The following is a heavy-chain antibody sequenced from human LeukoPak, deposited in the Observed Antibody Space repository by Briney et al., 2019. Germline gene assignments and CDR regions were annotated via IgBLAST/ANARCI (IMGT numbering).Heavy chain of an antibody. CDR3: ARAMTTVTTPYLDY. CDR1: GFTFSSYG. V-gene: IGHV3-33*01. CDR2: IWYDGSNK. J-gene: IGHJ4*02. D-gene: IGHD4-17*01. Sequence: GRSLRLSCAASGFTFSSYGMHWVRQAPGKGLEWVAVIWYDGSNKYYADSVKGRFTISRDNSKNTPYLQMNSLRAEDTAVYYCARAMTTVTTPYLDYWGQGTLVTVSS.